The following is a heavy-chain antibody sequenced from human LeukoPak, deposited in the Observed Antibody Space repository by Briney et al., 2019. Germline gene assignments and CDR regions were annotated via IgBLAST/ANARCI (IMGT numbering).Heavy chain of an antibody. CDR3: ARGRGGWYVA. Sequence: MGWINPNSGNTGYAQKFQGRVTMTRNTSISTAYMVLSSLRPEDTAVYYCARGRGGWYVAWGQGTLVTVSS. CDR2: INPNSGNT. D-gene: IGHD2-15*01. V-gene: IGHV1-8*01. J-gene: IGHJ5*02.